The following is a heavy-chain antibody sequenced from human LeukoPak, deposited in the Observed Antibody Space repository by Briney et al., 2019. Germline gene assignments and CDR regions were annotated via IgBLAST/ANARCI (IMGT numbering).Heavy chain of an antibody. D-gene: IGHD4-23*01. V-gene: IGHV3-9*01. J-gene: IGHJ6*02. CDR1: GFTFDDYA. CDR2: ISWNSGSI. CDR3: AKDFKTLSYYYYYGMDV. Sequence: GGSLRLSCAASGFTFDDYAMHWVRQAPGKGLEWVSGISWNSGSIGYADSVKGRFTISRDNAKNSLYLQMNSLRAEDTALYYCAKDFKTLSYYYYYGMDVWGQGTTVTVSS.